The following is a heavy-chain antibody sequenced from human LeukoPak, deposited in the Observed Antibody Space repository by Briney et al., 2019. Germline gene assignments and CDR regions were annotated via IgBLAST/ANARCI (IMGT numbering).Heavy chain of an antibody. CDR3: ARLPTGYPNWFDT. V-gene: IGHV4-39*01. CDR2: IHYTGST. J-gene: IGHJ5*02. Sequence: SETLSLTCAVSGGSISSISSNNWAWIRQPPGKGLELIAAIHYTGSTYYNPSFMSRVTISVDTSKNQFSPKLDSLTSTDTAVYYCARLPTGYPNWFDTWGQGILVTVSS. D-gene: IGHD5-18*01. CDR1: GGSISSISSNN.